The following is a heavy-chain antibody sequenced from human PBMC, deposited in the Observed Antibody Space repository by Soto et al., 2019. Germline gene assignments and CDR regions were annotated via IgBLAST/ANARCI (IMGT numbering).Heavy chain of an antibody. D-gene: IGHD2-15*01. CDR2: IIPIFGTA. CDR1: GGTFSSYA. J-gene: IGHJ4*02. V-gene: IGHV1-69*13. Sequence: SVKVSCKASGGTFSSYAISWVRQAPGQGLEWMGGIIPIFGTANYAQKFQGRVTITADESTSTAYMELSSLRSEDTAVYYCARGVSGSGVLPYWGQGTLVTVSS. CDR3: ARGVSGSGVLPY.